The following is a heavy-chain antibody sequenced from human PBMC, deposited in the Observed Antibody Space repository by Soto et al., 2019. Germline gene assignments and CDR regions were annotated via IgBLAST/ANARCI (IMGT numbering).Heavy chain of an antibody. V-gene: IGHV3-23*01. CDR1: GFTFINYA. D-gene: IGHD2-2*01. CDR2: ISGGDDKT. Sequence: EVQLLESGGGLVQPGGSLRLSCVGSGFTFINYAMNWVRQTPGKGLEWVSTISGGDDKTFDAATVKGRFTISRDNSKNAVNLQMNSLRDDDTAVYYCARKVLGSTSRPDWWYFDLWGRGTLVTVSS. CDR3: ARKVLGSTSRPDWWYFDL. J-gene: IGHJ2*01.